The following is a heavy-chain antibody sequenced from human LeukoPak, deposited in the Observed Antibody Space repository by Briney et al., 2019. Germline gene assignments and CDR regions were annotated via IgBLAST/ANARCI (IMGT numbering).Heavy chain of an antibody. V-gene: IGHV1-2*06. D-gene: IGHD6-25*01. Sequence: ASVRVSCMTSGYTFTDYYIHWVRQARGQRLEWVGRCNSTSGGINYTQKYQGRVNMPRDTAISTAYIDLNGLRSDDTAVYYCAREAAESDTYYLDYWGQGVLVTVSS. CDR2: CNSTSGGI. CDR1: GYTFTDYY. J-gene: IGHJ4*02. CDR3: AREAAESDTYYLDY.